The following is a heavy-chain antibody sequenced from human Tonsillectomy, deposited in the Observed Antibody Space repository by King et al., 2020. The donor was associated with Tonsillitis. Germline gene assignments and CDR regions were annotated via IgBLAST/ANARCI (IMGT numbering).Heavy chain of an antibody. V-gene: IGHV3-23*04. CDR2: ISSSGGST. CDR3: AKPPSWIQLWIFDY. CDR1: GFTFSSYA. Sequence: VQLVESGGGLVQPGRSLRLSCAASGFTFSSYAMSWVRQAPGKGLEWVSGISSSGGSTYYADSVKGRFTISRDNSKNTLYLQMHSLRAEDTAVYYCAKPPSWIQLWIFDYWGQGTLVTVSS. J-gene: IGHJ4*02. D-gene: IGHD5-18*01.